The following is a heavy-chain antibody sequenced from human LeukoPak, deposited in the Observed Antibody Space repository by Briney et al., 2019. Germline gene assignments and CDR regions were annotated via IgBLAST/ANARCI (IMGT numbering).Heavy chain of an antibody. CDR3: ARARYYDFWSGYQTLFDY. CDR2: IYYSGST. V-gene: IGHV4-30-4*01. D-gene: IGHD3-3*01. J-gene: IGHJ4*02. Sequence: PSETLSLTCTVSGGSISSGDYYWSWIRQPPGKGLEWIGYIYYSGSTYYNPSLKSRVTISVDTSKNQFSLKLSSVTAADTAVYYCARARYYDFWSGYQTLFDYWGQGTLVTVSS. CDR1: GGSISSGDYY.